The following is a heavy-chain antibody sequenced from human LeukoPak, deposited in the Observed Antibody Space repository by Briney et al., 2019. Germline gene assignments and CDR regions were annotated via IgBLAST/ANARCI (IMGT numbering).Heavy chain of an antibody. V-gene: IGHV1-69*06. D-gene: IGHD2-15*01. CDR1: VGTFSSYA. CDR3: ARGFIRELGYCSGGSCMNWFDP. Sequence: ASVKVSCKASVGTFSSYAISWVRQAPGQGLEWMGGIIPIFGTANYARRFQGRVTITADKSTSTAYMELSSLRSEDTAVYYCARGFIRELGYCSGGSCMNWFDPWGQGTLVTVSS. CDR2: IIPIFGTA. J-gene: IGHJ5*02.